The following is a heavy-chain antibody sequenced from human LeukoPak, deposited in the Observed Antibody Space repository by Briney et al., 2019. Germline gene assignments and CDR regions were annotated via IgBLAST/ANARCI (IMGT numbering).Heavy chain of an antibody. CDR3: AKGVSSWYDY. CDR2: ISGSGGST. Sequence: PGGSLRLSCAASGFTFSSYVMSWVRQAPGKGLEWVSAISGSGGSTYYANSVKGRFTISRDNSKNTLYLQMNSLRAEDTAVYYCAKGVSSWYDYWGQGTLVTVSS. D-gene: IGHD6-13*01. V-gene: IGHV3-23*01. J-gene: IGHJ4*02. CDR1: GFTFSSYV.